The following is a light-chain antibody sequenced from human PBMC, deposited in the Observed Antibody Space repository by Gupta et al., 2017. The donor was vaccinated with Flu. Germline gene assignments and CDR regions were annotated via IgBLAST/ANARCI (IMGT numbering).Light chain of an antibody. CDR1: QSVRSY. V-gene: IGKV3-11*01. J-gene: IGKJ4*01. CDR3: QQRSNWPQLT. Sequence: EIVLPQSPATLSLSPGERATLSCRASQSVRSYLAWYQQKPGQAPRLLIYDASNRDTGIPARFSGSGFGKDFPLTISSREPEDFAVYYCQQRSNWPQLTFGGGTKVEIK. CDR2: DAS.